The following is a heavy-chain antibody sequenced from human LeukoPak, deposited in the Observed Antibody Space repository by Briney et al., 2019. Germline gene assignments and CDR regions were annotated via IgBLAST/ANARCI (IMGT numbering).Heavy chain of an antibody. Sequence: GGSLRLSCGASGFTFNSYAMSWVRQAPGKGLEWVSGISDSGGSTYYADSVKGRFTISRDNSKNTLYLQMNSLRAEDTAVYYCAKGEQWLVDAFDIWGQGTMVTVSS. D-gene: IGHD6-19*01. V-gene: IGHV3-23*01. CDR3: AKGEQWLVDAFDI. J-gene: IGHJ3*02. CDR2: ISDSGGST. CDR1: GFTFNSYA.